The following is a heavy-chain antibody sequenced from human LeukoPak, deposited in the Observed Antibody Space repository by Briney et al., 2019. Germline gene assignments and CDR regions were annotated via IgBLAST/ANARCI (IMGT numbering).Heavy chain of an antibody. CDR1: GFTFSTYS. CDR3: ARTGSSSWYSGHVDY. V-gene: IGHV3-48*04. Sequence: GGSLRLSCAASGFTFSTYSMNWVRQAPGKGLEWVSYISSSSSTIYYADSVKGRFTISRDNAKNSLYLQMNSLRAEDTAVYYCARTGSSSWYSGHVDYWGQGTLVTVSS. J-gene: IGHJ4*02. D-gene: IGHD6-13*01. CDR2: ISSSSSTI.